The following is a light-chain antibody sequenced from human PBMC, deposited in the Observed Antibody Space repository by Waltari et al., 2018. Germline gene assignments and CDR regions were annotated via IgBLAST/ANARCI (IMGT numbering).Light chain of an antibody. CDR3: QSYDSSLSGSYV. V-gene: IGLV1-40*01. CDR2: GNS. Sequence: QSVLTQPPSVSGAPGQRVTISCIGSSSNIGAGYDVHCDQQLPGTAPKLLIYGNSNRPSGVPDRFSGSKSGTSASLAITGLQAEDEADYYCQSYDSSLSGSYVFGTGTKVTVL. CDR1: SSNIGAGYD. J-gene: IGLJ1*01.